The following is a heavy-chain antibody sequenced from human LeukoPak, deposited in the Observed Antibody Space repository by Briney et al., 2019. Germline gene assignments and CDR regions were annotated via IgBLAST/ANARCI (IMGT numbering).Heavy chain of an antibody. CDR1: GYTFTSYY. CDR3: ARGQTVTTRNWFDP. D-gene: IGHD4-17*01. Sequence: ASVKVSCKASGYTFTSYYMHWVRQAPGQGLEWMGIINPSGGSTSYAQKLQGRVTMTTDTSTSTAYMELRSLRSDDTAVYYCARGQTVTTRNWFDPWGQGTLVTVSS. J-gene: IGHJ5*02. CDR2: INPSGGST. V-gene: IGHV1-46*01.